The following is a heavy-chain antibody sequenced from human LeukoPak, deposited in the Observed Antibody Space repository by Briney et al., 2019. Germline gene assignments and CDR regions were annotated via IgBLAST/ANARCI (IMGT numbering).Heavy chain of an antibody. V-gene: IGHV1-69*04. CDR1: GGTFSSYA. CDR3: ARDQNYYGSGSYYPIDY. Sequence: ASVKVSCKASGGTFSSYAISWVRQAPGQGLEWMGRIIPILGIANYAQKFQGRVTITADKSTSTAYMELSSLRSEDAAVYYCARDQNYYGSGSYYPIDYWGQGTLVTVSS. CDR2: IIPILGIA. D-gene: IGHD3-10*01. J-gene: IGHJ4*02.